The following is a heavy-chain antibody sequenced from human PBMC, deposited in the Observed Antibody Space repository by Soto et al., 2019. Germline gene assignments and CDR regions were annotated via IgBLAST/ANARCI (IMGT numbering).Heavy chain of an antibody. V-gene: IGHV4-31*03. Sequence: QVQLQASGPGLVKPSQTLSLTCTVSGGSISSGDYYWSWIRQHPGKGLEWIGYIYYSGSTYYNPSLQSRVTISVDASKNQFPLKLSSVTAADTAVYYCARWWSGSRQGFDPWGQGTLVTVSS. CDR1: GGSISSGDYY. D-gene: IGHD3-3*01. CDR3: ARWWSGSRQGFDP. CDR2: IYYSGST. J-gene: IGHJ5*02.